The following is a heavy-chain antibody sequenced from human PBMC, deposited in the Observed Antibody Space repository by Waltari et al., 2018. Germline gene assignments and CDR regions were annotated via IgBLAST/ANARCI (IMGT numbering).Heavy chain of an antibody. V-gene: IGHV3-23*01. CDR1: GFTFSSYA. D-gene: IGHD1-26*01. CDR3: VNGIIGVGATAYGMDV. CDR2: ISCSGGST. J-gene: IGHJ6*02. Sequence: EVQLLESGGGLVQPGGSLRLSCAASGFTFSSYAMSWVRPAPGKGLEWVSAISCSGGSTYYADSVKGRFTISRDNSKNTLYLQMNSLRAEDTAVYYCVNGIIGVGATAYGMDVWGQGTTVTVSS.